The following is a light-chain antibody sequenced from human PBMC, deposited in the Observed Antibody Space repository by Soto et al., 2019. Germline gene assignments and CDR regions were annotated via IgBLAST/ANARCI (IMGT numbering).Light chain of an antibody. Sequence: QSALTQPASVSGSPGPSITISCTGTSSDVGGYDYVSWYQQHPGKAPKLMIYDVTNRPSGVSNRFSGSKSGNTASLTISWLQAEDEADYYCISYASINTYVFGTGTKLTVL. V-gene: IGLV2-14*01. CDR3: ISYASINTYV. CDR1: SSDVGGYDY. CDR2: DVT. J-gene: IGLJ1*01.